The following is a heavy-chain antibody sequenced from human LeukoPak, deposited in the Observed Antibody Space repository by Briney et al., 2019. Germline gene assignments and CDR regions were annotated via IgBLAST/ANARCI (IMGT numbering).Heavy chain of an antibody. CDR1: GFTFSNAW. J-gene: IGHJ1*01. CDR3: TTDPLGYCSSTTCYAYFQH. D-gene: IGHD2-2*01. Sequence: GGSLRLSCAASGFTFSNAWMSWVRQAPGKGLEGVGRITSKTDGGTTDYAAPVKGRFTISTDDSKNTLYLQMNSLKTEDSAVYYCTTDPLGYCSSTTCYAYFQHWGHGTLVTVSS. V-gene: IGHV3-15*01. CDR2: ITSKTDGGTT.